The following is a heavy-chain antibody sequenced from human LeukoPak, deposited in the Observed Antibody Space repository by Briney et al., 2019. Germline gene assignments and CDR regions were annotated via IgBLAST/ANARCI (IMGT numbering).Heavy chain of an antibody. V-gene: IGHV3-30-3*01. J-gene: IGHJ1*01. CDR2: ISYDGSNK. CDR1: GFTFSSYA. CDR3: ARELRAQGALRIEYFQH. Sequence: GGSLRLSCAASGFTFSSYAMHWVRQAPGKGLEWVAVISYDGSNKYYADSVKGRFTISRDNSKNTLYLQMNSLRAEDTAVYYCARELRAQGALRIEYFQHWGQGTLVTVSS. D-gene: IGHD4-17*01.